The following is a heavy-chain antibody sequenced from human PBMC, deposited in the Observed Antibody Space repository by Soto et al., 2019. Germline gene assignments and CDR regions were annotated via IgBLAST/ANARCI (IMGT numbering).Heavy chain of an antibody. J-gene: IGHJ4*02. CDR1: GDSIRNYY. V-gene: IGHV4-59*01. CDR3: ARGGGRCTYYFDY. CDR2: IYYSGST. D-gene: IGHD2-15*01. Sequence: PSETLSLTCTVSGDSIRNYYWSWIRQPPGKGLEWIGSIYYSGSTNYNPSLKSRVTISLNTSRNQFSLKLSSVTAADTAVYYCARGGGRCTYYFDYWGQGTLVTVSS.